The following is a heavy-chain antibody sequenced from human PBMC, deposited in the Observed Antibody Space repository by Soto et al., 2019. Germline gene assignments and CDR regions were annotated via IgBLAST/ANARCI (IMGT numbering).Heavy chain of an antibody. V-gene: IGHV3-23*01. CDR2: ISGGGGST. Sequence: EVQLLESGGGLVQPGGSLRLSCAASGFTFSSYAMSWVRQAPGKGLEWVSAISGGGGSTYYADSVKGRFTISRDNSKNTLYLQMNSLRAEDTAVYYCAKPPERASIAARSYYYYYMDVWGKGTTVTVSS. D-gene: IGHD6-6*01. CDR3: AKPPERASIAARSYYYYYMDV. J-gene: IGHJ6*03. CDR1: GFTFSSYA.